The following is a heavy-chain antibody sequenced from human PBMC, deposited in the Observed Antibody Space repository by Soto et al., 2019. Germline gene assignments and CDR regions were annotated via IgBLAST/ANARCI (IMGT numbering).Heavy chain of an antibody. D-gene: IGHD1-26*01. CDR2: IIPISGTI. V-gene: IGHV1-69*01. J-gene: IGHJ3*01. Sequence: QVQLVQSGAEVKKPGSSVKVSCKASGGTFSTYGITWVRQAPGQGLEWMGGIIPISGTINFAQKFKGRLTITPDESTSTVYMNLRSLPSEDTAVYYCASRERVDAFDVWGQGTMVTVSS. CDR1: GGTFSTYG. CDR3: ASRERVDAFDV.